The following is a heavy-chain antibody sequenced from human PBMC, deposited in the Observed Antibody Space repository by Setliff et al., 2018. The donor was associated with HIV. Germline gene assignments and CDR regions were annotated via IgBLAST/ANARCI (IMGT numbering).Heavy chain of an antibody. Sequence: PSETLSLTCTVSGGSISSSSYYWGWIRQPPGKGLEWIGSIYYSGSTYYNPSLKRRVTISVDTSKNHFSLKLSSVTAADTAVYYCAGSYYDFWSGLEGFDYWGQGTLVTVSS. V-gene: IGHV4-39*01. J-gene: IGHJ4*02. D-gene: IGHD3-3*01. CDR2: IYYSGST. CDR1: GGSISSSSYY. CDR3: AGSYYDFWSGLEGFDY.